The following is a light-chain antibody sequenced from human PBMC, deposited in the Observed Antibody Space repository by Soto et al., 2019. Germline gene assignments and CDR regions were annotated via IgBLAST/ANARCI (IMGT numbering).Light chain of an antibody. J-gene: IGKJ1*01. CDR2: WAS. V-gene: IGKV4-1*01. CDR3: QQYINAPQT. Sequence: DIVMTQSPDSLAVSLGERATINCKSSQSVLYSPNNKNYLAWYQQKPGQPPKLLVYWASTRESGVPDRFSGSASETDFTLTINSLQAEDVAVYYCQQYINAPQTFGQGTKVEIK. CDR1: QSVLYSPNNKNY.